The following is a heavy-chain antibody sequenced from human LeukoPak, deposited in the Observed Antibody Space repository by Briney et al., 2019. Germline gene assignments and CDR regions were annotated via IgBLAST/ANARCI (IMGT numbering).Heavy chain of an antibody. CDR2: ISTSGSNI. CDR1: GFTFSLYG. V-gene: IGHV3-48*01. D-gene: IGHD2-15*01. CDR3: VRDGYCSGDSGLPYWYFDL. J-gene: IGHJ2*01. Sequence: PGGSLTLSCPASGFTFSLYGRNWVRQAPGKGLEWLSYISTSGSNIYYADSVKARFSISRDNAKNSLYLQMNSLRAEDTAVYYCVRDGYCSGDSGLPYWYFDLWGRGALVTVSS.